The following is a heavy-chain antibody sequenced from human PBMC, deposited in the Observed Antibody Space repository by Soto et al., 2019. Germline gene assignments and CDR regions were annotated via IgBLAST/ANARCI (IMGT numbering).Heavy chain of an antibody. Sequence: EVQLVDSGGGLVKPGGSLRLSCAASGFIFSNFVMSWVRQAPGKGLEWVSSISDSGGTSDYADSVKGRFTISRDNYKNTRYLKINRVTAEDTAIYYCARRTRPLLTCDYWGQGTLVTVSS. J-gene: IGHJ4*02. D-gene: IGHD2-15*01. CDR2: ISDSGGTS. CDR3: ARRTRPLLTCDY. CDR1: GFIFSNFV. V-gene: IGHV3-23*04.